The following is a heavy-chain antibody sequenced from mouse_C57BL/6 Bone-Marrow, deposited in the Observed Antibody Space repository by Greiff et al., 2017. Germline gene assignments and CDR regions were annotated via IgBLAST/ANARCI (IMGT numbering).Heavy chain of an antibody. J-gene: IGHJ2*01. CDR3: AIALYGNYGGDY. V-gene: IGHV1-55*01. CDR2: IYPGSGST. D-gene: IGHD2-1*01. Sequence: VQLQQPGAELVKPGASVKMSCKASGYTFTSYWITWVKQRPGQGLEWIGDIYPGSGSTNYNEKFKSKATLTVDTSSSTAYMQLSSLTSEDSAVYYCAIALYGNYGGDYWGQGTTLTVSS. CDR1: GYTFTSYW.